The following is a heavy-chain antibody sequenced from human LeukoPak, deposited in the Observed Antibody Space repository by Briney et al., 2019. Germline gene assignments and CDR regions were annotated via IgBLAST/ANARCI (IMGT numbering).Heavy chain of an antibody. CDR1: GGTFSSYA. D-gene: IGHD2-2*01. CDR3: ARGDVYCGGTGCYGAEDYYYGMDV. CDR2: IIPILGIA. J-gene: IGHJ6*02. Sequence: SVKVSCKASGGTFSSYAISWVRQAPGQGLEWMGRIIPILGIANYAQKFQGRVTVIADKSTNTVYMELSRLSSEDTAVYYCARGDVYCGGTGCYGAEDYYYGMDVWGQGTTVTVSS. V-gene: IGHV1-69*04.